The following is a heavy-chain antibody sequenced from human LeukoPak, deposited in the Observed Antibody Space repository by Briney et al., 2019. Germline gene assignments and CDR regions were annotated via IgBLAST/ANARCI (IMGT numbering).Heavy chain of an antibody. J-gene: IGHJ4*02. Sequence: PGGSLRLSCAASGFTFSSYDMHWVRQATGKGLEWVSAIGTAGDTYYPGSVKGRFTIPRENAKNSLYLQMNSLRAGDTAVYYCARGYDILTGDNYFDYWGQGTLVTVSS. D-gene: IGHD3-9*01. CDR2: IGTAGDT. CDR3: ARGYDILTGDNYFDY. CDR1: GFTFSSYD. V-gene: IGHV3-13*01.